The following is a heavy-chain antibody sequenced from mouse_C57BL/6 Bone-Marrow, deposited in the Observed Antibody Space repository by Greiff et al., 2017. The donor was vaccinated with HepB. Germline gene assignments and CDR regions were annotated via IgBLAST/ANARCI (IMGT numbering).Heavy chain of an antibody. CDR3: ASGLRLPFAY. CDR1: GYTFTSYT. Sequence: QVQLQQSGAELARPGASVKMSCKASGYTFTSYTMHWVKQRPGQGLEWIGYINPSSGYTKYNQTFKDKATLTADKSSSTAYMQLSSLTSEDSAVYYCASGLRLPFAYWGQGTLVTVSA. V-gene: IGHV1-4*01. J-gene: IGHJ3*01. D-gene: IGHD1-2*01. CDR2: INPSSGYT.